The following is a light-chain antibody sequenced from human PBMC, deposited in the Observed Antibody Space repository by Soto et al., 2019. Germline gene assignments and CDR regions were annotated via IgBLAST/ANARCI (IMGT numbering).Light chain of an antibody. CDR2: DAS. Sequence: DIQVTQSTSSLSASVGDRVTITCRASQSISSWFAWYQQKPGKAPKLLIYDASSLESGVPSRFSGSGSGTEFTLTISSLQPDDFATYYCQQYNSYSPLWTFGQGTKVDIK. CDR3: QQYNSYSPLWT. CDR1: QSISSW. V-gene: IGKV1-5*01. J-gene: IGKJ1*01.